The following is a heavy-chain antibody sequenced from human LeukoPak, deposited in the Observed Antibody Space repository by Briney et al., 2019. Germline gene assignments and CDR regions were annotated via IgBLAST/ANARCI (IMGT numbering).Heavy chain of an antibody. Sequence: PSETLSLTCTVSGGSISSYYWSWIRQPPGKGLEWIGYIYYSGSTNYNPSLKSRVTISVDTSKNQFSLKPSSVTAADTAVYYCAREVIAAAGTFFDYWGQGTLVTVSS. CDR3: AREVIAAAGTFFDY. V-gene: IGHV4-59*01. CDR1: GGSISSYY. J-gene: IGHJ4*02. CDR2: IYYSGST. D-gene: IGHD6-13*01.